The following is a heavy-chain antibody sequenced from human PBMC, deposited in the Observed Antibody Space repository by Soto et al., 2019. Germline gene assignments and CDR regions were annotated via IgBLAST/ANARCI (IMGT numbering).Heavy chain of an antibody. Sequence: QVQLVQSGAEVKKPGSSVRVSCQASGGTFTTYAFNWVRKAPGQGLEWMGGIIPMYNKPNYAPNFLGRVTISADPSTSTAYMELTTLRTEDTAVYFCARGYSGGYYYAMDVWAKGPRSPSL. D-gene: IGHD4-4*01. CDR1: GGTFTTYA. CDR3: ARGYSGGYYYAMDV. V-gene: IGHV1-69*01. J-gene: IGHJ6*02. CDR2: IIPMYNKP.